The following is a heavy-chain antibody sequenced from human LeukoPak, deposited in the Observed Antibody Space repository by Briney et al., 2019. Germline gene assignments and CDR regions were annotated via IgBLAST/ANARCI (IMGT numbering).Heavy chain of an antibody. CDR2: IRYDGSNK. CDR3: AKDHPYYFDY. V-gene: IGHV3-30*02. J-gene: IGHJ4*02. CDR1: GFTFSSYG. Sequence: GGSLRLSCAASGFTFSSYGMHWVRQAPGKGLEWVAFIRYDGSNKYYADSVKGRFTISRDNSKNTLYLQMNSLRAEDTAVYYCAKDHPYYFDYWGQGTLVTVSP.